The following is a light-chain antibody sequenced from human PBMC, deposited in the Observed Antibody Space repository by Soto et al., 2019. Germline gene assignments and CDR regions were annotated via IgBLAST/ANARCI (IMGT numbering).Light chain of an antibody. CDR1: QSISSY. CDR2: AAS. CDR3: HQTFSTRSWT. J-gene: IGKJ1*01. Sequence: DIQMTQSPSSLSASVGDRVTITCRASQSISSYLDWYQHKPGKAPKLLIYAASSLQSGVPSRFSGRGHGTDFSLTISTLQPEDFAPYYCHQTFSTRSWTFGHGTKVEIK. V-gene: IGKV1-39*01.